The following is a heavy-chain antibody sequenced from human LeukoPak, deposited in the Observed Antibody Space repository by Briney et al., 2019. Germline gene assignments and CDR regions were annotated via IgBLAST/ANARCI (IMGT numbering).Heavy chain of an antibody. CDR3: ARGAYDSSGYYFGPEDY. J-gene: IGHJ4*02. D-gene: IGHD3-22*01. Sequence: GGSLRLSCAASGFTFSSYAMHWVRQAPGKGLEWVAVISYDGSNKYYADSVKGRFTISRDNSKNTPYLQMNSLRAEDTAVYYCARGAYDSSGYYFGPEDYWGQGTLVTVSS. CDR1: GFTFSSYA. CDR2: ISYDGSNK. V-gene: IGHV3-30-3*01.